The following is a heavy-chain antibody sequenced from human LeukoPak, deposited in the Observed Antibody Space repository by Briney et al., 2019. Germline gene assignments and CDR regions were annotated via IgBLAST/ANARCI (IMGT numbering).Heavy chain of an antibody. CDR2: ISGSGGST. J-gene: IGHJ4*02. V-gene: IGHV3-23*01. CDR1: GFTFSSYA. D-gene: IGHD3-22*01. CDR3: AKDRDYYDSSGYPTYIDY. Sequence: PGGSLRLSCAASGFTFSSYAMSWVRQAPGKGLEWVSAISGSGGSTYYADSVKGRFTISRDNSKNTLYLQMNSLRAEDTAVYYCAKDRDYYDSSGYPTYIDYWGQGTQVTVSS.